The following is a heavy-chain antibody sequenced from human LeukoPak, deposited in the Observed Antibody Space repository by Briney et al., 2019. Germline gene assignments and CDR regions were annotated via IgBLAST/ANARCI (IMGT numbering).Heavy chain of an antibody. D-gene: IGHD3-22*01. CDR3: ARDFYDSSGYYYLT. Sequence: GGSLRLPCAASGFTFSSYAMSWVRQAPGKGLEWVSVIYSGGSTYYADSVKGRFTISRDNSKNTLYLQMNSLRAEDTAVYYCARDFYDSSGYYYLTWGQGTLVTVSS. CDR1: GFTFSSYA. V-gene: IGHV3-53*01. CDR2: IYSGGST. J-gene: IGHJ5*02.